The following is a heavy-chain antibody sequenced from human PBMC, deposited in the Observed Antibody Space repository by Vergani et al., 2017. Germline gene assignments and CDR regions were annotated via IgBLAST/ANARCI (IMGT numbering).Heavy chain of an antibody. V-gene: IGHV3-7*01. CDR2: IKQDGSEK. Sequence: EVQLVESGGGLVQPGGSLRLSCAASGFTFSSYWMSWVRQAPGKELEWVANIKQDGSEKYYVDSVKGRFTISRDNAKNTVFLQMNNLRADDAGVYYCVRTEYCTGIACNTRFDSWGQGALVTVSS. CDR1: GFTFSSYW. J-gene: IGHJ5*01. D-gene: IGHD2-8*02. CDR3: VRTEYCTGIACNTRFDS.